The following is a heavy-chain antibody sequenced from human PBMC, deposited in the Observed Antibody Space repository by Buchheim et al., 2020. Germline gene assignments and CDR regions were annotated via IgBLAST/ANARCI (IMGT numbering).Heavy chain of an antibody. CDR3: AKVVSPTYYFDGLDV. J-gene: IGHJ6*02. Sequence: VQLVESGGGLVKPGGSLRLSCAASGFTFSNYAVNWVRQAPGKGLEWVSGISGGSNTYYTDSVKGRFTVSSDNSKDTLYLQMNSLRAEDTAVYYCAKVVSPTYYFDGLDVWGQGTT. CDR1: GFTFSNYA. CDR2: ISGGSNT. V-gene: IGHV3-23*04.